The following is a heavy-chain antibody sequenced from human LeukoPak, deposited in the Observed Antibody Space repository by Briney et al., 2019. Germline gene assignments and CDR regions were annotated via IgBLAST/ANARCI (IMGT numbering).Heavy chain of an antibody. V-gene: IGHV4-34*01. D-gene: IGHD2-2*01. CDR2: LNHSGST. J-gene: IGHJ4*02. Sequence: SETLSLTCAVYGGSFSGYYWSWIRQPPGKGLEWIGELNHSGSTNYNPSLTSRVTISVDTSKNQFSLKLSSVTAADTAVYYCARGALGGYCSSTSCPAFGYWGQGTLVTVSS. CDR3: ARGALGGYCSSTSCPAFGY. CDR1: GGSFSGYY.